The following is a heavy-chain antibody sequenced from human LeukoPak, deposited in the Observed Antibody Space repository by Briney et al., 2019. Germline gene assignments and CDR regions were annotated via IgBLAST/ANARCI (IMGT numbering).Heavy chain of an antibody. Sequence: GGSLRLSCAASGLTFSSYGMHWVRQAPGKGLEWVAVIWYDGSNKYYADSVKGRFTISRDNSKNTLYLQMNSLRAEDTAVYYCAKDGDYDILTGYPFDYWGQGTLVTVSS. CDR2: IWYDGSNK. J-gene: IGHJ4*02. CDR3: AKDGDYDILTGYPFDY. CDR1: GLTFSSYG. V-gene: IGHV3-30*02. D-gene: IGHD3-9*01.